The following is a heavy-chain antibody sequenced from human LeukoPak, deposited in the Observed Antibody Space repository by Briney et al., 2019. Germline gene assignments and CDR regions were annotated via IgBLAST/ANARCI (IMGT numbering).Heavy chain of an antibody. CDR2: FYCSVST. CDR3: ARGTYCGSDCYSFEY. V-gene: IGHV4-4*07. Sequence: SETLSLTCIVSGGSISSYYWNWIRQSAGKGLEWIGRFYCSVSTDYNPSLKRRVTMSVDTSKNQFSLKLSSVTAADTAVYYCARGTYCGSDCYSFEYWGQGTLVTVSS. CDR1: GGSISSYY. D-gene: IGHD2-21*01. J-gene: IGHJ4*02.